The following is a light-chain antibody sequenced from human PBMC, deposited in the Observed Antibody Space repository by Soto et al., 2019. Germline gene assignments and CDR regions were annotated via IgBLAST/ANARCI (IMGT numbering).Light chain of an antibody. CDR3: SSYTISSTYV. Sequence: QSALTQPASVSGSPGQSITISCTGTSSDVGTYNYVSWYQQHPGKAPKLMISQVSNRPSGVSNRFSGSKSGNTASLTISGLQAEDEADYYCSSYTISSTYVFGTGTKVTVL. J-gene: IGLJ1*01. CDR2: QVS. CDR1: SSDVGTYNY. V-gene: IGLV2-14*01.